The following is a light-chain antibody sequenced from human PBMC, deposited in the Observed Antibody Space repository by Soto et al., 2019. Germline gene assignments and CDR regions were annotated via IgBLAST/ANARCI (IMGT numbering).Light chain of an antibody. CDR1: QGINSY. J-gene: IGKJ1*01. CDR2: AAS. V-gene: IGKV1-9*01. CDR3: QQLNSSPRT. Sequence: DIQLTQSPSVLSASVGDRVTITCRASQGINSYLAWYQQKPGKVPKLLIYAASTLHSGVPSRFSGSGSGTEFTLTISCLQPEDFATYYCQQLNSSPRTFGQGTKVEIK.